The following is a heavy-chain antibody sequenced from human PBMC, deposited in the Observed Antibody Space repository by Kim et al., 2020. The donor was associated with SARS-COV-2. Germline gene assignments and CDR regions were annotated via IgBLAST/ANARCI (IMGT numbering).Heavy chain of an antibody. Sequence: GGSLRLSCAASGFTFSSYAMSWVRQAPGKGLEWVSAISGSGGSTYYADSVKGRFTISRDNSKNTLYLQMNSLRAEDTAVYYCAKDSLVVPDPHWDYGMDVWGQGTTVTVSS. V-gene: IGHV3-23*01. D-gene: IGHD2-21*01. CDR2: ISGSGGST. CDR1: GFTFSSYA. CDR3: AKDSLVVPDPHWDYGMDV. J-gene: IGHJ6*02.